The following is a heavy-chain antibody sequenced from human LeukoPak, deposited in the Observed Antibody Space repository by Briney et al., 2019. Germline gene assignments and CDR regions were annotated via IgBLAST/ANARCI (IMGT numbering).Heavy chain of an antibody. CDR1: GGSISSYY. D-gene: IGHD6-19*01. CDR3: ARWSSGWSNAFDL. CDR2: IYYSGST. J-gene: IGHJ3*01. Sequence: PSETLSLTCTVSGGSISSYYWSWIRQPPGKGLEWVGYIYYSGSTNYNPSLKSRVTISVDTSKNKFSLKLRSMTAADTAVYYCARWSSGWSNAFDLWGQGTMVTVSS. V-gene: IGHV4-59*01.